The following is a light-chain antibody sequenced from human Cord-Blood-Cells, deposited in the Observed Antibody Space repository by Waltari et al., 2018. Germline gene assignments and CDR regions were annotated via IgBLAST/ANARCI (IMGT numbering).Light chain of an antibody. CDR1: QSVSSN. V-gene: IGKV3-15*01. CDR2: GAS. J-gene: IGKJ2*01. CDR3: QQYNNWPPYT. Sequence: EIVMTQSPATLSVSPGERATLSCRASQSVSSNLAWYQQKPGQAPRLLIYGASTRATGIPARFSGSGYGTEFTLTISSLQSEDFAVYYCQQYNNWPPYTFGQETKLEIK.